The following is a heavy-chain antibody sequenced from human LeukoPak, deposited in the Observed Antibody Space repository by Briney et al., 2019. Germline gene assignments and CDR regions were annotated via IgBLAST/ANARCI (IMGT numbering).Heavy chain of an antibody. CDR2: ISSSSSYI. CDR3: ARGYGDSYYYYYYMDV. J-gene: IGHJ6*03. V-gene: IGHV3-21*04. Sequence: GGSLRLSCAASGFTFNSYTMNWVRQAPGKGLEWVSCISSSSSYIYYADSVKGRFTISRDNAKNSLYLQMNSLRAEDTAVYYCARGYGDSYYYYYYMDVWGKGTTVTISS. D-gene: IGHD4-17*01. CDR1: GFTFNSYT.